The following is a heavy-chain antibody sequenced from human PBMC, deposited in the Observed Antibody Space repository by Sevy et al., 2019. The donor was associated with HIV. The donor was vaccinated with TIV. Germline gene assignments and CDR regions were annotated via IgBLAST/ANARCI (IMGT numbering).Heavy chain of an antibody. V-gene: IGHV3-33*01. CDR1: GFTFSSYG. D-gene: IGHD2-8*01. CDR3: ARDRNGYFDY. CDR2: IWYDGSNK. Sequence: GGSLRLSCAASGFTFSSYGMHWVRQAPGKGLEWVAVIWYDGSNKYYADTVKGRFTIPRDNSKNTLYLQMNSLRAEDTAVYYCARDRNGYFDYWGQGTLVTVSS. J-gene: IGHJ4*02.